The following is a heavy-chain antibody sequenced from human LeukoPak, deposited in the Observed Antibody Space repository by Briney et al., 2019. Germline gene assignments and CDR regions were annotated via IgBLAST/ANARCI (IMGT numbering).Heavy chain of an antibody. CDR2: IKQDGSEK. V-gene: IGHV3-7*01. J-gene: IGHJ4*02. D-gene: IGHD3-22*01. CDR3: ARELVVVITPSFDY. Sequence: VVALRLSCAASGLTFSGYWMSWVRRAPGKGLEWVANIKQDGSEKYYVASVKGRFTISRDNAKNSLYLQMNSLRAEDTAVYYCARELVVVITPSFDYWGQGTLVTVSS. CDR1: GLTFSGYW.